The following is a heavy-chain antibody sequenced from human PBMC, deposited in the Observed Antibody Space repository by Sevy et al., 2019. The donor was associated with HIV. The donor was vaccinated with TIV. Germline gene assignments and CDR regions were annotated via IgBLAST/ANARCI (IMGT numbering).Heavy chain of an antibody. J-gene: IGHJ3*02. CDR2: ISWNSGSI. Sequence: GGSLRLSCAASGFTFDDYAMHWVRQAPGKGLEWVSGISWNSGSIGYADSVKGRFTISRDNAKNSLYLQMNSLRAEDTALYYCPKDRVESRPYYYDSSGYYSDAFDIWGQGTMVTVSS. V-gene: IGHV3-9*01. CDR1: GFTFDDYA. D-gene: IGHD3-22*01. CDR3: PKDRVESRPYYYDSSGYYSDAFDI.